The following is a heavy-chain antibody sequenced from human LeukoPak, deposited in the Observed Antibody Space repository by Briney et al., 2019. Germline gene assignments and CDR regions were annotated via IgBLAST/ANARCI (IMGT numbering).Heavy chain of an antibody. CDR1: GFTFSSYG. D-gene: IGHD4-17*01. Sequence: GRSLRLSCAASGFTFSSYGMHWVRQAPGKGLEWVAVISYDGSNKYYADSVKGRFTISRDNSKNTLYLQMNSLRAEDTALYYCAKDIGPVTWAFDIWGQGTMVTVSS. CDR2: ISYDGSNK. J-gene: IGHJ3*02. V-gene: IGHV3-30*18. CDR3: AKDIGPVTWAFDI.